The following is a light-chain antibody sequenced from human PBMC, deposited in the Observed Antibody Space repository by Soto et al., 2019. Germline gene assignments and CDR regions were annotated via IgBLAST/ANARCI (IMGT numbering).Light chain of an antibody. Sequence: DIQMTQSPSSLSASVGDRVTITCRASQSISSYLNWYQQKPGKAPKLLIYAASSLQSGVPSRFSGSGSGTDFTLTISSLQPEDFATYYCKQSYSTPGTFGPGTNVDIK. V-gene: IGKV1-39*01. CDR2: AAS. CDR1: QSISSY. J-gene: IGKJ3*01. CDR3: KQSYSTPGT.